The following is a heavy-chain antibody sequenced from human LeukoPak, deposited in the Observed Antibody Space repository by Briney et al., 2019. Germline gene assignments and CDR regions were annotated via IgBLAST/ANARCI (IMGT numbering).Heavy chain of an antibody. V-gene: IGHV3-11*04. CDR3: AKGGGRDGGP. J-gene: IGHJ5*02. CDR1: GFTFSDSY. D-gene: IGHD3-16*01. Sequence: GGSLRLSCAASGFTFSDSYMSWIRQTPGKGLEWLSYISGSGGDIAYRDSVKGRMTISRDNAKNSLYLQMNSLTVEDTAVYYCAKGGGRDGGPWGQGTLVTVSS. CDR2: ISGSGGDI.